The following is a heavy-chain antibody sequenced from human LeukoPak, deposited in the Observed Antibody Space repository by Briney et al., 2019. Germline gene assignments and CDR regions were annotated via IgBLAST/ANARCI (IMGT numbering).Heavy chain of an antibody. D-gene: IGHD2-21*01. Sequence: PSETLSLICTVSGGSVSRGSYYWSWIRQPPGKGLEWIGYIYYSASAKYNPSLKSRVTISLDTSKNQFSLKRTSLSAADTAVYYCAKGIGGWCLTWFDPWGQGTLVTVSS. CDR2: IYYSASA. CDR1: GGSVSRGSYY. V-gene: IGHV4-61*01. CDR3: AKGIGGWCLTWFDP. J-gene: IGHJ5*02.